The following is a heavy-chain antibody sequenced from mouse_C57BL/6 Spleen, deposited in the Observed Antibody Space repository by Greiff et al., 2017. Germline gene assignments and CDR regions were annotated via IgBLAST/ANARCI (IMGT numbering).Heavy chain of an antibody. J-gene: IGHJ4*01. CDR2: INPSNGGT. D-gene: IGHD1-1*01. CDR3: ARRGAGSSYGAMDY. Sequence: QVQLQQPGTELVKPGASVKLSCKASGYTFTSYWLHWVKQRPGQGLEWIGNINPSNGGTTSNEKFNSKATLTVDTSPSTAYMQLSSLTSEDSAVYYCARRGAGSSYGAMDYWGQGTSVTVSS. V-gene: IGHV1-53*01. CDR1: GYTFTSYW.